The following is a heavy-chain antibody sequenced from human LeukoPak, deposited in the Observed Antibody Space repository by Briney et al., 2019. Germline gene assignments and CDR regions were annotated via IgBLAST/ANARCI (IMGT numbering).Heavy chain of an antibody. CDR3: AKDSSGWSTIDY. CDR1: GFTFDDYA. V-gene: IGHV3-9*01. D-gene: IGHD6-19*01. CDR2: ISWNSGSI. J-gene: IGHJ4*02. Sequence: GGSLRLSCAASGFTFDDYAMHWVRRAPGKGLEWVSGISWNSGSIGYADSVKGRFTISRDNAKNSLYLQMNSLRAEDTALYYCAKDSSGWSTIDYWGQGTLVTVSS.